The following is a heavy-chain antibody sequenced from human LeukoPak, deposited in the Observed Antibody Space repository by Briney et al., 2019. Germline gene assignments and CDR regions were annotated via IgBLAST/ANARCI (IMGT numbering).Heavy chain of an antibody. V-gene: IGHV1-8*01. D-gene: IGHD2-2*01. CDR1: GYTVSNFD. Sequence: ASVKVSCKASGYTVSNFDINWVRQAPGQGPECMGWMNPVTGNAGSAQKFQGRVTLTRDMSISTAYMGLSSLTFDDTAFYYCARAPMGTAALYWGQGTLITVST. CDR2: MNPVTGNA. J-gene: IGHJ4*02. CDR3: ARAPMGTAALY.